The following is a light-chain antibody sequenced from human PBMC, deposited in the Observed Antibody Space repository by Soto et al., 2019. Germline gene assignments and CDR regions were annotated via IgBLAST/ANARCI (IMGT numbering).Light chain of an antibody. J-gene: IGLJ1*01. V-gene: IGLV2-14*03. Sequence: QSALTQPASVSGSPGQSISISCAGSSSDVGGYNYVSWYQQHPGKAPKLIIFDVCDRPSGVSHRFSGSKSGITASLTISGLQAEDAADYYCSSYTGSSTFVFGPGTKLTVL. CDR1: SSDVGGYNY. CDR3: SSYTGSSTFV. CDR2: DVC.